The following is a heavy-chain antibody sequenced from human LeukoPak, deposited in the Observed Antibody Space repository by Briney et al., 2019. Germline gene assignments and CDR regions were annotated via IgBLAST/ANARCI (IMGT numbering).Heavy chain of an antibody. V-gene: IGHV3-66*01. J-gene: IGHJ4*02. CDR3: AREVFAYYDSSGYY. D-gene: IGHD3-22*01. Sequence: GGSLRLSCAASGFTVSSNYMSWVRQAPGKGLEWGSVIYSGGSTYYADSVKGRFTISRDNSKNTLYLQMNSLRAEDTAVYYCAREVFAYYDSSGYYWGQGTLVTVSS. CDR1: GFTVSSNY. CDR2: IYSGGST.